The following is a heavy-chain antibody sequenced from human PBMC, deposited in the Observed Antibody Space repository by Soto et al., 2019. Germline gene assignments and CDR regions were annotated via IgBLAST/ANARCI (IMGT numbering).Heavy chain of an antibody. CDR2: ISAYNGNT. Sequence: ASVKVSCKASGYTFTSYGISWVRQAPGQGLEWMGWISAYNGNTNYAQKLQGRATMTTDTSTSTAYMELRSLRSDDTAAYYCASNRLDIVVVPAAMPHDAFDIWGQGTMVTVSS. V-gene: IGHV1-18*01. J-gene: IGHJ3*02. CDR3: ASNRLDIVVVPAAMPHDAFDI. D-gene: IGHD2-2*03. CDR1: GYTFTSYG.